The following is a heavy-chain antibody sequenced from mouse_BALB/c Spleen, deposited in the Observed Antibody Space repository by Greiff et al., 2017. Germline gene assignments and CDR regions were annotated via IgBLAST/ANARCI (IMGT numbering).Heavy chain of an antibody. D-gene: IGHD2-14*01. CDR3: ARRGYYRYDDGTDY. CDR2: IFPGTGTT. J-gene: IGHJ2*01. CDR1: GYTFTSYW. Sequence: QVQLQQSGAELVKPGASVKLSCKTSGYTFTSYWIQWVKQRPGQGLGWIGEIFPGTGTTYYNAKFKGKATLTIDTSSSTAYMQLSSLTSEDSADYVCARRGYYRYDDGTDYGGQGTTLTGSS. V-gene: IGHV1S132*01.